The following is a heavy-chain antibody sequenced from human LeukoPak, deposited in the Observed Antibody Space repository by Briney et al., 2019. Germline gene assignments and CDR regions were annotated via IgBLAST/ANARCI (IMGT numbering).Heavy chain of an antibody. CDR3: ARGGGFGAFDI. Sequence: SAESLRLSCAAPGFTVSSNYMSWVRQAPAEGLEWVSVIYSGGSTYYADSVKGRFTISRDNSKNTLYLQMNSLRAEDTAVYYCARGGGFGAFDIWGQGTMVTVSS. V-gene: IGHV3-53*01. D-gene: IGHD3-10*01. J-gene: IGHJ3*02. CDR2: IYSGGST. CDR1: GFTVSSNY.